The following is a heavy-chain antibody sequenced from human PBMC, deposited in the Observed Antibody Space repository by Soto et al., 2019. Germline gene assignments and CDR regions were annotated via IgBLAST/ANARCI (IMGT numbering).Heavy chain of an antibody. V-gene: IGHV1-69*13. CDR3: ASAHSSGRYSSGWYPGYYYYYGMDV. CDR2: IIPIFVTA. Sequence: GAAVKVSCKSSAGTVSSYAISWLLQAPGQGLECRGGIIPIFVTANYAQKSKGRVTLTADESTSTASMELSSLTSQETAVYYCASAHSSGRYSSGWYPGYYYYYGMDVWGQGTTVTVSS. D-gene: IGHD6-19*01. CDR1: AGTVSSYA. J-gene: IGHJ6*02.